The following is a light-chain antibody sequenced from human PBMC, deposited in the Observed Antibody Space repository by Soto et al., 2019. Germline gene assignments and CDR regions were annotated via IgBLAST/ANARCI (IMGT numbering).Light chain of an antibody. CDR3: QQYHTLGT. CDR2: KAS. J-gene: IGKJ1*01. Sequence: DIQMTQSPSTLSASVGDRVTITCRASQSISSWLAWYQQKPGKAPKLLIYKASSLESGVPSRFSGSGSGTEFTLTISSLQPDDFATYYCQQYHTLGTFGQGTKVDI. CDR1: QSISSW. V-gene: IGKV1-5*03.